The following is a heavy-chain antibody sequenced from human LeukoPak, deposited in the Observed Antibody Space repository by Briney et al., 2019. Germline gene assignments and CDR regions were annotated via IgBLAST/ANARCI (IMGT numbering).Heavy chain of an antibody. CDR3: ARLRSTYWYFDL. CDR1: GYSISSGYY. CDR2: IYHSGST. V-gene: IGHV4-38-2*02. D-gene: IGHD4-17*01. Sequence: SETLSLTCTVSGYSISSGYYWGWIRQPPGKGLEWIGSIYHSGSTYYNPSLKSRVTISVDTSKNQFSLKLSSVTAADTAVYYCARLRSTYWYFDLWGRGTLVTVSS. J-gene: IGHJ2*01.